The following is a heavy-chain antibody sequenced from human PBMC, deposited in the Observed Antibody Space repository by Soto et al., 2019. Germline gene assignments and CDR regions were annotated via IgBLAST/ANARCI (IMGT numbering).Heavy chain of an antibody. J-gene: IGHJ6*02. V-gene: IGHV3-9*01. CDR3: AKDGYCSGGSCYEADAYHYYGVDV. D-gene: IGHD2-15*01. CDR2: FSWNSGSI. Sequence: GGSLRLSCAASGFTFDDFPMHWVRHAPGNGLEWVSAFSWNSGSIGCADSVKGRFTISRDNAKNSLYLQMNSLRAEDTALYYCAKDGYCSGGSCYEADAYHYYGVDVWGQGTTVTVSS. CDR1: GFTFDDFP.